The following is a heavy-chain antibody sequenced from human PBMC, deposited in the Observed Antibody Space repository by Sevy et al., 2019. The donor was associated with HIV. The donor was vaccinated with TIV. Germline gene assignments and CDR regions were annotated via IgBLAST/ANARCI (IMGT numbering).Heavy chain of an antibody. D-gene: IGHD3-10*01. Sequence: GGSLRLSCAASGFTFSSYAMHWVRQAPGKGLEWVAVISYDGSNKYYAHSVKGRFTISRDNSKNTLYLQMNSLRAEDTAVYYCARDKRAGSGSGTALYFDYWGQGTLVTVSS. CDR2: ISYDGSNK. CDR1: GFTFSSYA. CDR3: ARDKRAGSGSGTALYFDY. V-gene: IGHV3-30-3*01. J-gene: IGHJ4*02.